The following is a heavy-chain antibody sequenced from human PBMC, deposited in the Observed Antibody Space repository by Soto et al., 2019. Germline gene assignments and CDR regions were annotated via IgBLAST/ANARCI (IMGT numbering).Heavy chain of an antibody. V-gene: IGHV4-30-2*05. CDR3: ARGGPVSVSPAWQLLGYFDY. Sequence: QLQLQESGSGLVKPSQTLSLTCVVSGGSISSGAYSWSWIRQPPGKGLEWIGYIYYSGATYYNPSLKSRVTILADTSKNQFSLKLNSVTSADTAVYYCARGGPVSVSPAWQLLGYFDYWGQGTLVTVSS. J-gene: IGHJ4*02. CDR1: GGSISSGAYS. D-gene: IGHD2-15*01. CDR2: IYYSGAT.